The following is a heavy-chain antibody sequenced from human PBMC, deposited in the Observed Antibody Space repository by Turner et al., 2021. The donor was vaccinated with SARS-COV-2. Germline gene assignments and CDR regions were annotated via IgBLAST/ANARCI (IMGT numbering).Heavy chain of an antibody. CDR1: GFPFNNYG. CDR3: SKESNFDY. CDR2: ISYDGRNT. Sequence: QVLLLESGGGVVQPGRSLRLSCVVSGFPFNNYGMYWVRQAQGEGLEWVAVISYDGRNTYYADSVKGRFNISRDNSKNTLYLQINSLRAEDTAVYYCSKESNFDYWGQGTLVTVSS. V-gene: IGHV3-30*18. J-gene: IGHJ4*02.